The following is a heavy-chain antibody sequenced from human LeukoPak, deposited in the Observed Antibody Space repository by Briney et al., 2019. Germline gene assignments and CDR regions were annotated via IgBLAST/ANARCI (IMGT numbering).Heavy chain of an antibody. CDR1: GFTFSNYD. J-gene: IGHJ4*02. D-gene: IGHD1-26*01. V-gene: IGHV3-13*04. CDR2: IGAADDT. Sequence: GGSLRLSCAASGFTFSNYDMFWVRQTTGKGLEWVSTIGAADDTYYPGSVRGRFTISRESAKVSLYLQMNSLRAGDTAVYYCARGSGSHFDYWGQGTLVTVSS. CDR3: ARGSGSHFDY.